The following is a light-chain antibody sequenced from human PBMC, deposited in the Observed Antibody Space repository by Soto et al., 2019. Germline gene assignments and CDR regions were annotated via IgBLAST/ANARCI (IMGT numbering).Light chain of an antibody. CDR2: DAS. J-gene: IGKJ5*01. Sequence: ETVLTQSPATLSLSPGERATLSCRASQSVSNYLAWYQQRPGQAPRLLIYDASNRATGIPARFSGSGSGTDFNLTISSLEPEDFAFYYCQQRIDSVTFGQGTRLEIK. V-gene: IGKV3-11*01. CDR3: QQRIDSVT. CDR1: QSVSNY.